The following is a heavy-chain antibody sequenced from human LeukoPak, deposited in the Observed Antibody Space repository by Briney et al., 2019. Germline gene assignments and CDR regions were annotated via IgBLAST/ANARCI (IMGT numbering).Heavy chain of an antibody. V-gene: IGHV3-53*01. CDR1: GFTVSSNY. CDR3: AKDGTGWLQVYYYGMDV. CDR2: ISSSGST. Sequence: GGSLRLSCAASGFTVSSNYMSWVRQAPGKGLEWVSVISSSGSTYYADSVKGRFTISRDNSKNTLYLQMNSLRAEDTAVYYCAKDGTGWLQVYYYGMDVWGQGTTVTVSS. D-gene: IGHD5-24*01. J-gene: IGHJ6*02.